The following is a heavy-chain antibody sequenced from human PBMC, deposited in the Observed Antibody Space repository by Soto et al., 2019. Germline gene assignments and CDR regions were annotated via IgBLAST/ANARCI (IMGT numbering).Heavy chain of an antibody. V-gene: IGHV3-30*04. CDR3: AASRTSASGSPIAY. Sequence: QVQLVESGGGVGQPGRSLRLSCAASGFTFTNYAMHWVRQAPGKGLEWVAVISNDGNTRYYAESVKGRFSISRDNLNNTLYEQVNTLKNEDTAVYYCAASRTSASGSPIAYWGQGTLVTVSS. J-gene: IGHJ4*02. D-gene: IGHD5-12*01. CDR1: GFTFTNYA. CDR2: ISNDGNTR.